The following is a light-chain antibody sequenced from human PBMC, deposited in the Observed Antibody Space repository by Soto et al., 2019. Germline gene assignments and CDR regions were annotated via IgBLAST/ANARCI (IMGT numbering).Light chain of an antibody. CDR1: SSDVGGYNY. V-gene: IGLV2-14*01. CDR3: SSYTSSSTPYV. Sequence: QSVLNQPASVSGSPGQSITISCTGTSSDVGGYNYVSWYQQHPGKAPKLMIYDVSNRPSGVSNRFSGSKSGNTASLTISGLQAEDEANYYCSSYTSSSTPYVFGTGTKVT. J-gene: IGLJ1*01. CDR2: DVS.